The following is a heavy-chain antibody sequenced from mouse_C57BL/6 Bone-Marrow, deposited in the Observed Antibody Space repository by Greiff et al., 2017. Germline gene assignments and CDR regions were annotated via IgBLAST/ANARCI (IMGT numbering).Heavy chain of an antibody. CDR2: ISIGSSTI. CDR1: GFTFSDYG. CDR3: ARCGTWFAY. Sequence: EVHLVEPGGGLVKPGGSLKLSCAASGFTFSDYGMPWVRQAPVTGLEWVAYISIGSSTIYYADTVKGRFTITRDKAKNTRFLQMTSLRSEDTAMYYCARCGTWFAYWGQGTLVTVSA. J-gene: IGHJ3*01. D-gene: IGHD4-1*01. V-gene: IGHV5-17*01.